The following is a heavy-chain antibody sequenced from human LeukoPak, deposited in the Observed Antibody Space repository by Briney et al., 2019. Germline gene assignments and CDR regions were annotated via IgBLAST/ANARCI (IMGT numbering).Heavy chain of an antibody. J-gene: IGHJ4*02. CDR3: AKGYYYDSSGYYYLPDYFDY. D-gene: IGHD3-22*01. V-gene: IGHV3-23*01. CDR2: ISGSGGST. CDR1: GFTFSSYA. Sequence: GGSLRLSCAASGFTFSSYAMSWVRQAPGKWLEWVSAISGSGGSTYYADSVKGRFTISRDNSKNTLYLQMNSLRAEDTAVYYCAKGYYYDSSGYYYLPDYFDYWGQGTLVTVSS.